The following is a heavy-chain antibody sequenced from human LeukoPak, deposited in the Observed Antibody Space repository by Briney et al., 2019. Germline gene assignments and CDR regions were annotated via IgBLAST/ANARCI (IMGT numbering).Heavy chain of an antibody. J-gene: IGHJ4*02. CDR1: GYTFTAYY. D-gene: IGHD2-2*01. Sequence: VKVSCKASGYTFTAYYMHWVRQAPGQGLEWMGWINPNSGGTKYAQKFQGRVTMTRDTSISTAYMELSRLRSDDTAVYFCAPTSVSYFDYWGQGTLVTVSS. CDR2: INPNSGGT. V-gene: IGHV1-2*02. CDR3: APTSVSYFDY.